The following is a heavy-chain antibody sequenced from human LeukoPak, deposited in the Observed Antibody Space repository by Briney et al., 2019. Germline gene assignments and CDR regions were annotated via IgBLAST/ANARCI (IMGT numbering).Heavy chain of an antibody. CDR2: INHSGST. CDR3: ARGGAVAELDY. CDR1: GGSISSSSYY. V-gene: IGHV4-39*07. Sequence: SETLSLTCTVSGGSISSSSYYWSWIRQPPGKGLEWIGEINHSGSTNYNPPLKSRVTISVDTSKNQFSLKLSSVTAADTAVYYCARGGAVAELDYWGQGTLVTVSS. D-gene: IGHD6-19*01. J-gene: IGHJ4*02.